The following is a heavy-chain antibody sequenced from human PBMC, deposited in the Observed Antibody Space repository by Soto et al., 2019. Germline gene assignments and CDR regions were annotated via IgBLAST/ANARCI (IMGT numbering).Heavy chain of an antibody. V-gene: IGHV4-30-4*01. CDR2: ISSIGST. J-gene: IGHJ6*02. CDR1: GGSISSGDYF. D-gene: IGHD3-9*01. CDR3: ARGLVIRPYYYHGMDV. Sequence: QVQLQESGPGLVKPSQTLSLTCTVSGGSISSGDYFWSWIRQSPGKGLEWIGYISSIGSTYYKPSLKSRVSVSRHTSKNQFSLKLSSVTTTDTAVYYCARGLVIRPYYYHGMDVWGQGTTVTVSS.